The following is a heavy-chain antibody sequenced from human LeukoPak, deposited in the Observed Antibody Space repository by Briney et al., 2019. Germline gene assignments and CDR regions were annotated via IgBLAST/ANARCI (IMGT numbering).Heavy chain of an antibody. CDR3: AKWGDYDILTGYYVSDF. J-gene: IGHJ4*02. V-gene: IGHV3-23*01. D-gene: IGHD3-9*01. CDR1: GFIFRNYA. Sequence: GGSLRLSCAASGFIFRNYAMSWVRQALGKGLEWVSAITGSGDTTYYADSVKGRFTISGDNSKNTLYVEMNTLRAEDTAVYYCAKWGDYDILTGYYVSDFWGQGTLVTVSS. CDR2: ITGSGDTT.